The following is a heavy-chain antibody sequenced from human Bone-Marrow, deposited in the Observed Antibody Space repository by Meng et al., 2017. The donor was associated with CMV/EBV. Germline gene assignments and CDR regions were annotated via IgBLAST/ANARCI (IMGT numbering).Heavy chain of an antibody. CDR2: ITTITGDP. J-gene: IGHJ4*02. CDR3: ARGSLEADEDPG. V-gene: IGHV7-4-1*02. CDR1: GYTFTSYA. Sequence: VQLVQLGSELKQPGASVKVPCRPSGYTFTSYAMNWVRQAPGQGLEWMGWITTITGDPTYAQGFTGRFVFSLDTSVSTAYLQISSLKTDDTAVYYCARGSLEADEDPGWGQGTLVTVSS. D-gene: IGHD6-13*01.